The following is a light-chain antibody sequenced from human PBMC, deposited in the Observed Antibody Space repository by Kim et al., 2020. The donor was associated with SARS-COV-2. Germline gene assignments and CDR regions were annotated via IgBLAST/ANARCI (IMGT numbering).Light chain of an antibody. CDR2: AAS. V-gene: IGKV1-39*01. CDR3: QQSYSTPRT. CDR1: QSITYY. Sequence: ASVGDRVTSTCRASQSITYYLNWYQQKPGKAPKLLIYAASSLQSGVPSRFSGSGSGTDFTLTISSLQPEDFATYYCQQSYSTPRTFGQGTKVDIK. J-gene: IGKJ1*01.